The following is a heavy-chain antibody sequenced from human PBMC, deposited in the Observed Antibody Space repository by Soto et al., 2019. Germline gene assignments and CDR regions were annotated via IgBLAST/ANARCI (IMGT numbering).Heavy chain of an antibody. CDR2: ISSSSSTI. D-gene: IGHD2-15*01. V-gene: IGHV3-48*01. Sequence: GGSLRLSCAASGFTFSSYSMNWVRQAPGKGLEWVSYISSSSSTIYYADSVKGRFTISRDNAKNSLYLQVNSLRAEDTAVYYCARVSLVAARRNDAFDIWGQGTMVTVSS. J-gene: IGHJ3*02. CDR1: GFTFSSYS. CDR3: ARVSLVAARRNDAFDI.